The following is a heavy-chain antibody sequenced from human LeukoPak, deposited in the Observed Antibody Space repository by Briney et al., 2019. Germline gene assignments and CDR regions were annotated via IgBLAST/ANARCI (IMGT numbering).Heavy chain of an antibody. CDR3: ARGQPYYDFWSGYYPYVDV. CDR1: EGTFSSYA. CDR2: IIPIFGTA. V-gene: IGHV1-69*05. D-gene: IGHD3-3*01. Sequence: SVKVSCKASEGTFSSYAISWVRQAPGQGLEWMGGIIPIFGTANYAQKFQGRVTITTDESTSTAYMELSSLRSEDTAVYYCARGQPYYDFWSGYYPYVDVWGEGTTVTVSS. J-gene: IGHJ6*03.